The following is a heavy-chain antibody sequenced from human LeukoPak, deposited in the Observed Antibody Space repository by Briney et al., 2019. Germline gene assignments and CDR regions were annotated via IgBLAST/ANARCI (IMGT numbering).Heavy chain of an antibody. D-gene: IGHD3-22*01. CDR1: GFTFTTYD. V-gene: IGHV1-8*01. Sequence: ASVKVSCKASGFTFTTYDINWVRQATGQGLEWMGWMNPNSGDTGFAQKFQGRVTMTRNTSINTAYMEVSSLRSEDTAVYYCARGGYYYDSSGHFRAAADYWGQGTLVTVSS. CDR3: ARGGYYYDSSGHFRAAADY. J-gene: IGHJ4*02. CDR2: MNPNSGDT.